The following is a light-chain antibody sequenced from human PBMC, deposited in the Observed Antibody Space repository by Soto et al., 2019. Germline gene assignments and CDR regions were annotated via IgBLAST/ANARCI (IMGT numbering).Light chain of an antibody. CDR1: QSVSSDF. V-gene: IGKV3-20*01. CDR3: QQYDTSAIT. Sequence: DIVLTQSPGILSLSPGKRATLSCRASQSVSSDFLAWYQQKPGQAPRLLIYGASTRATGIPDRFSVSGSETEFSLTISRMEPEDVELYYCQQYDTSAITFVQRTRLQIK. J-gene: IGKJ5*01. CDR2: GAS.